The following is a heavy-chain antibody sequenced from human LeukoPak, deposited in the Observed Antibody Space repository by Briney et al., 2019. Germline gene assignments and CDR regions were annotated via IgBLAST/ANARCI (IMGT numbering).Heavy chain of an antibody. CDR3: ARDHTYDYGDYNWFDP. CDR1: GGSISSSSYY. CDR2: IYYSGST. D-gene: IGHD4-17*01. J-gene: IGHJ5*02. V-gene: IGHV4-39*07. Sequence: SETLSLTCTVSGGSISSSSYYWGWIRQPPGKGLEWIGSIYYSGSTYYNPSLKSRVTISVDTSKNQFSLKLSSVTAADTAVYYCARDHTYDYGDYNWFDPWGQGTLVTVSS.